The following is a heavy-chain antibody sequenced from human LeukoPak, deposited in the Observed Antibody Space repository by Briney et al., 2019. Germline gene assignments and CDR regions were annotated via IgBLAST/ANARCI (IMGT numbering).Heavy chain of an antibody. J-gene: IGHJ5*02. Sequence: SQTLSLTCTVSGGSISSGDYYWSWIRQYPGKGLEWIGYLSYSGSTYYNPSLKRRVTISLHTSKNQCSLKLSSVTAADTAVYYCARELVSWFDPWGQGTLVTVSS. CDR3: ARELVSWFDP. CDR2: LSYSGST. CDR1: GGSISSGDYY. D-gene: IGHD3-9*01. V-gene: IGHV4-31*03.